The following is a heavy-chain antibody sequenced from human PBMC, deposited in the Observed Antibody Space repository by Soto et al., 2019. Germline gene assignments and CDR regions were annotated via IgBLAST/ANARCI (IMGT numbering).Heavy chain of an antibody. CDR1: GFTFSSYA. J-gene: IGHJ4*02. Sequence: GGSRRLSCAASGFTFSSYAISWVRQAPGKGLEWVSAISGSGGSTYYADSVKGRFTISRDNSKNTLYLQMNSLRAEDTAVYYCAKASSGQRSARLSGGNDYWGQGTLVTVSS. CDR3: AKASSGQRSARLSGGNDY. V-gene: IGHV3-23*01. D-gene: IGHD6-6*01. CDR2: ISGSGGST.